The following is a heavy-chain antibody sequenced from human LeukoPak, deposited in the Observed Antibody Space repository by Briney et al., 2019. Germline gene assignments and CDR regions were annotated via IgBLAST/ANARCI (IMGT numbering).Heavy chain of an antibody. J-gene: IGHJ4*02. CDR2: IGSSGDTT. CDR3: AKRGGSSGDSQSYC. D-gene: IGHD3-22*01. V-gene: IGHV3-23*01. CDR1: GFTFSSYA. Sequence: TGGSLRLSCAASGFTFSSYAMSWVRQAPGKGLEWVSTIGSSGDTTYYAGSVKGRFTISRDNSRNTLYLQMNSVRAEDTAVYYCAKRGGSSGDSQSYCWGQGTLVTVSS.